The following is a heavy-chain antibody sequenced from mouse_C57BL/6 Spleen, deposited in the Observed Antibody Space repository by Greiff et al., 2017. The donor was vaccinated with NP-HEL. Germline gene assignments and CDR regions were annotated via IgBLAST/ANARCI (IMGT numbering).Heavy chain of an antibody. V-gene: IGHV5-12*01. D-gene: IGHD2-3*01. J-gene: IGHJ2*01. CDR3: ARQNDGYYFDY. Sequence: EVMLVESGGGLVQPGGSLKLSCAASGFTFSDYYMYWVRQTPEKRLEWVAYISNGGGSPYYPDTVKGRFTISRDNAKNTLYLQMSRLKSEDTAMYYCARQNDGYYFDYWGQGTTLTVSS. CDR1: GFTFSDYY. CDR2: ISNGGGSP.